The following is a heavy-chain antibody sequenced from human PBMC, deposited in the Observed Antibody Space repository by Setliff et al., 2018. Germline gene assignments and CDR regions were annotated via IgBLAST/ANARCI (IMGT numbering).Heavy chain of an antibody. CDR3: ARRVGTVGIQLPDY. V-gene: IGHV1-8*02. J-gene: IGHJ4*02. CDR2: MNPNSGNT. CDR1: GYTFTSYD. Sequence: ASVKVSCKASGYTFTSYDINWVRQATGQGLEWMGWMNPNSGNTGYAQKFQGRVTMTRNTSISTAYMELSSLRSEDTAVYYCARRVGTVGIQLPDYWGQGALVTVSS. D-gene: IGHD5-18*01.